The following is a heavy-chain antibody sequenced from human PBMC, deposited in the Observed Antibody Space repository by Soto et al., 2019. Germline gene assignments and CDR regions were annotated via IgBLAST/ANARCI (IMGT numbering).Heavy chain of an antibody. CDR3: AIDKRLRNNWMYYGMDV. V-gene: IGHV1-69*13. CDR2: IIPIFGTA. J-gene: IGHJ6*02. Sequence: GASVKVSCKASGGTFSSYAISWVRQAPGQGLEWMGGIIPIFGTANYAQKFQGRVTITADESTSTAYMELSSLRSEDTAVYYCAIDKRLRNNWMYYGMDVWGQGTTVTVS. CDR1: GGTFSSYA. D-gene: IGHD1-20*01.